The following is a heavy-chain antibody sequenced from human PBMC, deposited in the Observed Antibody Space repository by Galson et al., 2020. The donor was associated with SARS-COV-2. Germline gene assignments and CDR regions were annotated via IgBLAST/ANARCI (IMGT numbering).Heavy chain of an antibody. CDR3: VGDPSISCYALHV. D-gene: IGHD2-21*01. J-gene: IGHJ3*01. CDR1: GFIFWTYS. Sequence: GGSLRLSCAASGFIFWTYSKHWVRQAPGKGLERVAFIWTDGNNKYYEDSGKGRFTISRDNSKNTKFLQKNSLRCEDTAVYYCVGDPSISCYALHVWGQGTTVIVSS. CDR2: IWTDGNNK. V-gene: IGHV3-33*01.